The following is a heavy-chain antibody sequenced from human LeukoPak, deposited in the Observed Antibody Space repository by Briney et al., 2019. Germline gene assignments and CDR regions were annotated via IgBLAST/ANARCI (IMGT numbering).Heavy chain of an antibody. D-gene: IGHD2-2*01. CDR1: GYTFTSYA. J-gene: IGHJ6*02. Sequence: ASVKVSCKASGYTFTSYAMNWVRQAPGQGLEWMGWINTNTGNPTYAQGFTGRFVFSLDTSVSTAYLQISSLKAEDTAVYYCARQGYQLPSEDYYYGMDVWGQGTTVTVSS. CDR2: INTNTGNP. V-gene: IGHV7-4-1*02. CDR3: ARQGYQLPSEDYYYGMDV.